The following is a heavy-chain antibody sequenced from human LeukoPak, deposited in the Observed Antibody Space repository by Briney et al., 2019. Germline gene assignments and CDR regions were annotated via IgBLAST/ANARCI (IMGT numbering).Heavy chain of an antibody. V-gene: IGHV3-15*01. D-gene: IGHD3-22*01. CDR1: GLTFSSAW. Sequence: GGSLRLSCAASGLTFSSAWMSWVRQAPGKGLEWVGRIKSKTDGGTTDYAAPVKGRFTISRDDSKNTLYLQMNSLKTEDTAVYYCTTASYHYYDSSGYYLWGQGTLVTVSS. CDR2: IKSKTDGGTT. J-gene: IGHJ5*02. CDR3: TTASYHYYDSSGYYL.